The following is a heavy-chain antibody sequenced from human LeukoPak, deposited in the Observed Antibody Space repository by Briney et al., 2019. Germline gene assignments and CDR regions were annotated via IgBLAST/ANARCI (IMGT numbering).Heavy chain of an antibody. CDR2: INHSGST. Sequence: SETLSLTCAVYGGSFSGYYWSWIRQPPGKGLEWIGEINHSGSTNYNPSLKSRVTISVDTSKNQFSLKLSSVTAADTAVYYCARHDPIISMIVGERAFDIWGQGTMVTVSS. V-gene: IGHV4-34*01. CDR1: GGSFSGYY. J-gene: IGHJ3*02. D-gene: IGHD3-22*01. CDR3: ARHDPIISMIVGERAFDI.